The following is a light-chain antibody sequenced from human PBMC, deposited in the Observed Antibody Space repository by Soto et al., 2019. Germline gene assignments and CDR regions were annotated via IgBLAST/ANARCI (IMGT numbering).Light chain of an antibody. Sequence: QLVLTQPPSVSGAPGQRVTISCTGSSSNIGAGYDVHWYQQLPGTAPKLLIYGNSNRPSGVPDRFSGSKSGTSASLAITGIQAEDEADYYCQSYDSSLSALYVFGTGTEVTVI. J-gene: IGLJ1*01. CDR3: QSYDSSLSALYV. V-gene: IGLV1-40*01. CDR2: GNS. CDR1: SSNIGAGYD.